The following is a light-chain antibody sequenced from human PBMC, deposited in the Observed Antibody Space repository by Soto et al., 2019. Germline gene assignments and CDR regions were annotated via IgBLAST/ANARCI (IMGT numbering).Light chain of an antibody. Sequence: EIVLTQSPGTLSLSPGESATLSCRASQSVSSSYLAWYQQKPGQAPRLLIYGASSRATGIPDRFSGSGSGTDFTLTISRLEPEDFAVYYCQQYSSSPRTFGQGTKVDNK. CDR3: QQYSSSPRT. J-gene: IGKJ1*01. CDR1: QSVSSSY. CDR2: GAS. V-gene: IGKV3-20*01.